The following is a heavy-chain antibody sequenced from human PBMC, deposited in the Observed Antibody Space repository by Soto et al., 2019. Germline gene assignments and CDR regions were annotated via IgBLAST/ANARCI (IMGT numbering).Heavy chain of an antibody. V-gene: IGHV3-30*03. CDR1: GFTFSNYG. D-gene: IGHD3-10*01. J-gene: IGHJ4*02. Sequence: GGSLRLSCAASGFTFSNYGMHWVRRAPGKGLDWVAVISYDGSIEYYSESVKGRFTMSRDNSENTVYLQMNSLRTEDTAVYFCGRDWVWFGAHPIDNWGQGTLVTVSS. CDR3: GRDWVWFGAHPIDN. CDR2: ISYDGSIE.